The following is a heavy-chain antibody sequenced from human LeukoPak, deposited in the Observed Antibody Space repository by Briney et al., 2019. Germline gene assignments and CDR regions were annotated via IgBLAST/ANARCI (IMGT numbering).Heavy chain of an antibody. D-gene: IGHD4-23*01. Sequence: GGSLRLSCAASGFTFSDYYMSWIRQAPGKGLEWVLYISSSGSTIYYADSVKGRFTISRDNAKNSLYLQMNSLRAEDTAVYYCARDLRHLLKYGGNSVFDYWGQGTLVTVSS. CDR1: GFTFSDYY. J-gene: IGHJ4*02. CDR2: ISSSGSTI. CDR3: ARDLRHLLKYGGNSVFDY. V-gene: IGHV3-11*01.